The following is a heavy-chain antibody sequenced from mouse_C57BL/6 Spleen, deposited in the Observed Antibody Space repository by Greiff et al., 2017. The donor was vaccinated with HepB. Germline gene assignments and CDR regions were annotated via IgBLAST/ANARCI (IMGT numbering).Heavy chain of an antibody. D-gene: IGHD3-2*02. Sequence: QVQLQQSGAELVRPGSSVKLSCKASGYTFTSYWMHWVKQRPIQGLEWIGNIDPSDSETHYNQKFKDKATLTVDKSSSTAYMQLSSLTSEDSAVYYCAAQAPYAMDYWGQGTSVTVAS. CDR1: GYTFTSYW. J-gene: IGHJ4*01. CDR2: IDPSDSET. V-gene: IGHV1-52*01. CDR3: AAQAPYAMDY.